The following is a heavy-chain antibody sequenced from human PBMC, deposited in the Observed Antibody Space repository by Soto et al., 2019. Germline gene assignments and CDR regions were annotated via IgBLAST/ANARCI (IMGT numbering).Heavy chain of an antibody. Sequence: QVQLVQSGAEVKKPGASVKVSCKASGYTFTSYGISWVRQAPGQGLEWMGWISAYNGNTNYAQKLQGRVTMTTDTSTRTAYLELRSLRADDTAVYYCARRITMIVGAPWDAFDSWCQGTMVTVSS. V-gene: IGHV1-18*01. CDR1: GYTFTSYG. CDR2: ISAYNGNT. D-gene: IGHD3-22*01. J-gene: IGHJ3*02. CDR3: ARRITMIVGAPWDAFDS.